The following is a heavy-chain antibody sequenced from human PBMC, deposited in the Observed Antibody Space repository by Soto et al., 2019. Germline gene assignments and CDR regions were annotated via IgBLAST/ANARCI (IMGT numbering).Heavy chain of an antibody. D-gene: IGHD6-19*01. V-gene: IGHV4-39*07. J-gene: IGHJ5*02. CDR2: FYSSGSI. CDR1: GGSLRDYGHF. CDR3: ARMYSSGSGWFHP. Sequence: SETLSLTCTVSGGSLRDYGHFWTWIRHHPGKGLEWIGSFYSSGSIIYNPSLRSRVSISGDTSSNQFSMSLTSVTAADTARYYCARMYSSGSGWFHPWGQGTLVTVSS.